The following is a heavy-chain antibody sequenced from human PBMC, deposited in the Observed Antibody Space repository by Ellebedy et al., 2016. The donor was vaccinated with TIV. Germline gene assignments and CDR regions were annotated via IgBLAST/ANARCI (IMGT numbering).Heavy chain of an antibody. Sequence: SGPTLVXPTQTLTLTCTFSGFSLSRSGMCVSWIRQPPGKALEWLALIDWDGAKYYSASLKTRLTISKDTSKNQVVLKMTDMDEADTATYYCARVYWSKTGNFNPWGQGTLVTVSS. D-gene: IGHD1-1*01. J-gene: IGHJ5*02. CDR3: ARVYWSKTGNFNP. V-gene: IGHV2-70*01. CDR1: GFSLSRSGMC. CDR2: IDWDGAK.